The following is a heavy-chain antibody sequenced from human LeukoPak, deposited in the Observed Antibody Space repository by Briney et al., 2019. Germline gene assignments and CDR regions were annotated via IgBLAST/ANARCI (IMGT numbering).Heavy chain of an antibody. Sequence: SYDRSNKYYPHSVKRLFTISRDNSKNTLYLQMNSLRAEDTAVYYCAKSARRFLEWLFMDVWGQGTTVTVSS. V-gene: IGHV3-30*18. CDR2: SYDRSNK. CDR3: AKSARRFLEWLFMDV. J-gene: IGHJ6*02. D-gene: IGHD3-3*01.